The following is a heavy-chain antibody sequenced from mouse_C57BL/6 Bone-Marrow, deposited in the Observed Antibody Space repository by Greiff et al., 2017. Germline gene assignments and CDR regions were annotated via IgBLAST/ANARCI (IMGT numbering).Heavy chain of an antibody. D-gene: IGHD1-1*01. CDR2: INPNNGGT. Sequence: EVQLQQSGPELVKPGASVKISCKASGYTFTDYYMNWVKQSHGKSLEWIGDINPNNGGTSYNQKFKGKATLTVDKSSSTAYMELRSLTSEDSAVYYCARIEGSSLAWFAYWGQGTLVTVSA. J-gene: IGHJ3*01. CDR3: ARIEGSSLAWFAY. CDR1: GYTFTDYY. V-gene: IGHV1-26*01.